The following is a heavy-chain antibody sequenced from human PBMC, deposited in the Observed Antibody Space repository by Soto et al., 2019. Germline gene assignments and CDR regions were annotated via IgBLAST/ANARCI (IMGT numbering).Heavy chain of an antibody. CDR2: IIPIFGTA. Sequence: SVKVSCKASGGTFSSYAISWVRQAPGQGLEWMGGIIPIFGTANYAQKFQGRVTITADESTSTAYMELSSLRSEDTAVYYCASLRGGGYSSGWYYFGCWGQGSLVTVSS. J-gene: IGHJ4*02. V-gene: IGHV1-69*13. D-gene: IGHD6-19*01. CDR1: GGTFSSYA. CDR3: ASLRGGGYSSGWYYFGC.